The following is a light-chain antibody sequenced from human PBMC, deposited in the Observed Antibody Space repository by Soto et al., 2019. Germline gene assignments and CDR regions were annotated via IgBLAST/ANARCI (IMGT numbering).Light chain of an antibody. CDR2: EVS. CDR3: TSYTGSSSLVI. J-gene: IGLJ2*01. Sequence: QSVLTQPASVSASPGQSITISCTGSSSDIGSYNYVSWYRHHPGKAPQLMIYEVSHRPSGISHRFSGSKSGNTASLTISGLQAEDEAYYYCTSYTGSSSLVIFGGGTKVTVL. V-gene: IGLV2-14*01. CDR1: SSDIGSYNY.